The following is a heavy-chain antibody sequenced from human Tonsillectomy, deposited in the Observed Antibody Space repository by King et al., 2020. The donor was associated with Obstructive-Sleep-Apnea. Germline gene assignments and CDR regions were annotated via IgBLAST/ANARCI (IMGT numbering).Heavy chain of an antibody. CDR3: ARGYCSGGSCYPTTTNFDY. J-gene: IGHJ4*02. Sequence: PLQESGPGLVKPSGTLSLTCAVSGGSISSSNWWSWVRQPPGKGLEWLGEIYHSGSTNYNPSLKSRVTISVDKSKNQFSLKLSSVTAADTAVYYCARGYCSGGSCYPTTTNFDYWGQGTLVTVSS. CDR2: IYHSGST. V-gene: IGHV4-4*02. CDR1: GGSISSSNW. D-gene: IGHD2-15*01.